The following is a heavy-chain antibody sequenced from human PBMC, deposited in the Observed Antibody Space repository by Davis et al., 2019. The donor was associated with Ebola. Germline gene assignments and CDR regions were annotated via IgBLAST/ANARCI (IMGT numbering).Heavy chain of an antibody. Sequence: AASVKVSCKTSGYSFTTYGIMWVRQAPGQGLEWMGWIAAYNGYTNYVQNFQGRVTMTIDPSASTAYMELRSLRSDYTAVYYCARVVDAWRVVDDYWGQGTLVTVSS. V-gene: IGHV1-18*01. CDR3: ARVVDAWRVVDDY. D-gene: IGHD2-15*01. CDR2: IAAYNGYT. CDR1: GYSFTTYG. J-gene: IGHJ4*02.